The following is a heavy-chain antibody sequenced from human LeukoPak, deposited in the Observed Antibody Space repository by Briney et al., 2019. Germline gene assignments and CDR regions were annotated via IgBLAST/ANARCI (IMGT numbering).Heavy chain of an antibody. CDR2: ITYDGSNE. Sequence: GGSLRLSCAASGFTFSTYAIHWVRQAPGKGLEWVAVITYDGSNEYSADSVKGRFTISRDNSKNTLYLQMNNLRAEDTAVYYCAKAHQTGFVFDIWGQGTMVTVSS. CDR1: GFTFSTYA. CDR3: AKAHQTGFVFDI. D-gene: IGHD3-3*01. V-gene: IGHV3-30*18. J-gene: IGHJ3*02.